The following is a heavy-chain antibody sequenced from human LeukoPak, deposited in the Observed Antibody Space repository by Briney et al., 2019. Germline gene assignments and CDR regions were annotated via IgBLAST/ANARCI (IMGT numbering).Heavy chain of an antibody. D-gene: IGHD6-19*01. Sequence: PGGSLRLSCAASGFTFDDYGMSWVRQAPGKGLEWVSGINWNGGSTGYADSVKGRFTISRDNAKNSLYLQMNSLRAEDTALCYCARGYSSGWNYYYYYMDVWGKGTTVTVSS. J-gene: IGHJ6*03. CDR2: INWNGGST. CDR3: ARGYSSGWNYYYYYMDV. CDR1: GFTFDDYG. V-gene: IGHV3-20*04.